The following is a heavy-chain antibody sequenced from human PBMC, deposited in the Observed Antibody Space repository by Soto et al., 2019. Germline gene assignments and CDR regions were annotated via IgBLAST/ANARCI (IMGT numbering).Heavy chain of an antibody. D-gene: IGHD3-16*02. V-gene: IGHV4-31*03. CDR3: ARVNDDIWGSYRPARHIYY. CDR2: IYYSGST. Sequence: SETLSLTCTVSGGSISSGGYYWSWIRQHPGKGLEWIGYIYYSGSTYYNPSLKSRVTISVDTSKNQFSLKLSSVTAADTAVYYCARVNDDIWGSYRPARHIYYWGQGTLVTVSS. J-gene: IGHJ4*02. CDR1: GGSISSGGYY.